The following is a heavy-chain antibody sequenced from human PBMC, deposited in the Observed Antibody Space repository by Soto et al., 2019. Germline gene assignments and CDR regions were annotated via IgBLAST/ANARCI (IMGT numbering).Heavy chain of an antibody. V-gene: IGHV4-59*01. CDR2: SYFTGST. CDR3: ARAISSSIPSYFDH. J-gene: IGHJ4*02. D-gene: IGHD2-21*01. Sequence: QVQLQESGPGLVKPSETLSLTCSVSGDSISTFYWSWIRQPPGKGLEWIGYSYFTGSTDYNPSLKSRVTISVDTSKNQFSLRLSSVTAADTATYYCARAISSSIPSYFDHWGQGTLVTVSS. CDR1: GDSISTFY.